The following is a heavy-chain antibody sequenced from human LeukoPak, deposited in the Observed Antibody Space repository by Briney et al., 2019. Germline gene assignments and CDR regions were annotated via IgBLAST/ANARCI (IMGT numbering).Heavy chain of an antibody. V-gene: IGHV4-59*08. CDR2: AYYTGST. J-gene: IGHJ3*02. CDR3: ARPRYTSGWYPFDI. Sequence: SETLSLTCTVSGASISSFYWSWIRQPPGKGLEWIGYAYYTGSTNYNPSLKSRVTISLDTSKNQFSLRLSSVTAADTAVYYCARPRYTSGWYPFDIWGQGTMVTVSS. CDR1: GASISSFY. D-gene: IGHD6-13*01.